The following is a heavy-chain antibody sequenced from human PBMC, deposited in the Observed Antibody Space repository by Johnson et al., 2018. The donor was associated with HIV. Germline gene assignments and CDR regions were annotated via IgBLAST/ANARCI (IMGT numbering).Heavy chain of an antibody. D-gene: IGHD6-19*01. CDR2: IKSKTDGGTT. J-gene: IGHJ3*02. Sequence: VQLVESGGGLIQPGGSLRLSCAASGFTFSNAWMSWVRQAPGKGLEWVGRIKSKTDGGTTDYAAPVKGRFTISRDDSKNTLYLQMSSLKTEDTAVYYCITDRGGEIAVAGPDAFDIWGQGTMVTVSS. CDR1: GFTFSNAW. V-gene: IGHV3-15*01. CDR3: ITDRGGEIAVAGPDAFDI.